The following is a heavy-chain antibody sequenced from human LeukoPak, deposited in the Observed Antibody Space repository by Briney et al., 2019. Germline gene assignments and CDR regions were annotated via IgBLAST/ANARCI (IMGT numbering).Heavy chain of an antibody. CDR2: INHSGST. J-gene: IGHJ4*02. CDR1: GGSFSGYY. Sequence: SETLSPTCAVYGGSFSGYYWSWIRQPPGKGLEWIGEINHSGSTNYNPSLKSRVTISVDTSKNQFSLKLSSVTAADTAVYYCAREPGYGYHIYYFDYWGQGTLVTVSS. V-gene: IGHV4-34*01. CDR3: AREPGYGYHIYYFDY. D-gene: IGHD5-18*01.